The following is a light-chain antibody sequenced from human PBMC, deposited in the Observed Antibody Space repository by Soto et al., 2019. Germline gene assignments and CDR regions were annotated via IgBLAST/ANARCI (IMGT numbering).Light chain of an antibody. Sequence: EIVLTQSPATLSLSPGERATLSCRASQSVSSYLAWYQQKPGQAPRLLIYDASNRATGIPARFSGSGSGTAFTLPISSLEPEDFAVYYCQQRSNWYTFGQGTKLEIK. CDR1: QSVSSY. CDR3: QQRSNWYT. J-gene: IGKJ2*01. V-gene: IGKV3-11*01. CDR2: DAS.